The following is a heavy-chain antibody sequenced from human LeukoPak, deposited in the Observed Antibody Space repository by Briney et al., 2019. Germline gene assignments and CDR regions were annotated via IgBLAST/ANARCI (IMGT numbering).Heavy chain of an antibody. D-gene: IGHD1-1*01. CDR2: IRVGDVT. CDR3: AREDNGATDDGFDV. J-gene: IGHJ3*01. Sequence: GGSLRLSCAASGFAVSNKFMYWVRQAPGKGLEWVSVIRVGDVTHYADSVKGRFTTSRDSSKNTVYLQMESLRVEDTAVYYCAREDNGATDDGFDVWGHGTVVTVSS. V-gene: IGHV3-53*01. CDR1: GFAVSNKF.